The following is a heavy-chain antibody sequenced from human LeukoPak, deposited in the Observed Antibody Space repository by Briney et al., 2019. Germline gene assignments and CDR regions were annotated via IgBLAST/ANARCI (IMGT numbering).Heavy chain of an antibody. CDR3: ARETSSSPDY. CDR1: GYTFTAYY. Sequence: ASEKVSCKAFGYTFTAYYMHWVRQAPGQGLEWMGWINPNSGGTNYAHKFQGTVTMTRDMSTSTVYMELSSLRAEDTAVYYCARETSSSPDYWGQGTLVTVSS. CDR2: INPNSGGT. D-gene: IGHD6-13*01. V-gene: IGHV1-2*07. J-gene: IGHJ4*02.